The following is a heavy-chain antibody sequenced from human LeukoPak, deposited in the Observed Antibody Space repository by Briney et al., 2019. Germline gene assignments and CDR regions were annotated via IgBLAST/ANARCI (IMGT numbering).Heavy chain of an antibody. CDR3: AREGYSNYFDY. J-gene: IGHJ4*02. CDR1: GFTVSSNY. CDR2: IWYDGSNK. Sequence: GGSLRLSCAASGFTVSSNYMSWVRQAPGKGLEWVAVIWYDGSNKYYADSVKGRFTISRDNSKNTLYLQMNSLRAEDTAVYYCAREGYSNYFDYWGQGTLVTVSS. V-gene: IGHV3-33*08. D-gene: IGHD4-4*01.